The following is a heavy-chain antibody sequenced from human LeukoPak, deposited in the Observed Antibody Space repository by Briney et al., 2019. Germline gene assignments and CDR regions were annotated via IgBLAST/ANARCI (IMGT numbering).Heavy chain of an antibody. J-gene: IGHJ4*02. Sequence: GGSLRLSCAASGFTFSSYGMHWVRQAPGKGLEWVTVIWYGGSNKYYADSVKGRFTISRDNSKNTLYLQMNSLRAEDTAVYYCARGTTVTTIDYWGQGTLVTVSS. CDR2: IWYGGSNK. V-gene: IGHV3-33*08. D-gene: IGHD4-17*01. CDR3: ARGTTVTTIDY. CDR1: GFTFSSYG.